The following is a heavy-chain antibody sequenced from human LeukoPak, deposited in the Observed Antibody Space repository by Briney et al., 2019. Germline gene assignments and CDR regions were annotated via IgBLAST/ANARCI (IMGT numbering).Heavy chain of an antibody. J-gene: IGHJ4*02. CDR3: ARGPPSCISISCYLDY. CDR2: INPSGGST. D-gene: IGHD2-2*01. Sequence: VASVKVSCKGSGYTFTSYYMYWVRQAPGQGLEWMGIINPSGGSTSYAQKLQGRVTMTRDTSTSTVYMELSSLRSDGTAVYYCARGPPSCISISCYLDYWGQGTLVTVSS. CDR1: GYTFTSYY. V-gene: IGHV1-46*01.